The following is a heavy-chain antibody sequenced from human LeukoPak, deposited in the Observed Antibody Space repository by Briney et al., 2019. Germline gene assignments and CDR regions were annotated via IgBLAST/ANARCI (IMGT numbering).Heavy chain of an antibody. CDR2: ISSSSSYI. Sequence: GGSLRLSCAASGFTFSSYSMNWVRQAPGKGLEWVSSISSSSSYIYYADSVKGRFTISRDNAKNSLYLQMNSLRAEDTAVYYCARGTPLGYCSSTSCSYFDYWGQGTLVTVSS. D-gene: IGHD2-2*01. J-gene: IGHJ4*02. CDR1: GFTFSSYS. V-gene: IGHV3-21*01. CDR3: ARGTPLGYCSSTSCSYFDY.